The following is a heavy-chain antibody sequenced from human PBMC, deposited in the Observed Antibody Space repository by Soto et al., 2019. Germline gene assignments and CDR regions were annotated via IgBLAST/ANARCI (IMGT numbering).Heavy chain of an antibody. CDR3: ARDRLPYYGSGSSGGGSCLAP. CDR1: EVTSTRNY. D-gene: IGHD3-10*01. J-gene: IGHJ5*02. CDR2: IYSGGST. Sequence: LRHACGAAEVTSTRNYMSCVRQTPGKGLEWVSVIYSGGSTYYADSVKGRFTISRDNSKNTLYLQMNSLRAEDTAVYYCARDRLPYYGSGSSGGGSCLAPRGQGTAVPVSS. V-gene: IGHV3-66*01.